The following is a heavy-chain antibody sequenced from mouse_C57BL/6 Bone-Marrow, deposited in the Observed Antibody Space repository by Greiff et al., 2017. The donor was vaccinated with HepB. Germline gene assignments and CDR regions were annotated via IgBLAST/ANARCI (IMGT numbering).Heavy chain of an antibody. CDR3: ARLAWCYAMDY. J-gene: IGHJ4*01. D-gene: IGHD6-1*01. V-gene: IGHV5-2*01. CDR2: INSDGGST. Sequence: DVKLQESGGGLVQPGESLKLSCESNEYEFPSHDMSWVRKTPEKRLELVAAINSDGGSTYYPDTMERRFIISRDNTKKTLYLQMSSLRSEDTALYYCARLAWCYAMDYWGQGTSVTVSS. CDR1: EYEFPSHD.